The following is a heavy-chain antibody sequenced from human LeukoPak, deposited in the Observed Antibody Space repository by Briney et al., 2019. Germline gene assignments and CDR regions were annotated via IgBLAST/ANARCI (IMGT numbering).Heavy chain of an antibody. V-gene: IGHV1-18*04. CDR2: ISAYNGNT. J-gene: IGHJ4*02. CDR3: ARDRGIAAAGTLGY. CDR1: GYTFTSYG. Sequence: GASLKVSCKASGYTFTSYGISWVRQAPGQGLEWIGWISAYNGNTNYAQKLQGRVTMTTDTSTSTAYMELRSLRSDDTAVYYCARDRGIAAAGTLGYWGQGTLVTVSS. D-gene: IGHD6-13*01.